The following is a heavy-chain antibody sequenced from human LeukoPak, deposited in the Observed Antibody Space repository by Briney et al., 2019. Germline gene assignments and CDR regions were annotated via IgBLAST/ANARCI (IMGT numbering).Heavy chain of an antibody. J-gene: IGHJ4*02. CDR2: IYYSGST. CDR3: ARASNYFFDY. V-gene: IGHV4-39*07. CDR1: GGSISSSSYY. Sequence: PSETLSLTCTVSGGSISSSSYYWGWIRQPPGKGLEWIGSIYYSGSTYYNPSLKSRVTISVDTSKNQFSLKLSSVTAADTAVYYCARASNYFFDYWGQGTLVTVSS.